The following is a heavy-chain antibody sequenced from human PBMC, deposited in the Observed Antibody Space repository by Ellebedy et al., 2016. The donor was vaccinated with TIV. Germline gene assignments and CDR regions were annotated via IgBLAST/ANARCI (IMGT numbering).Heavy chain of an antibody. CDR1: GFTFSSYA. Sequence: PGGSLRLSCAASGFTFSSYAMSWIRQAPGKGLEWVSTISISGGSTYYADSVKGRFTISRDNSKNTLYLQMNSLRVEDTAVDYCPHHCSSTNCHDYWGQGTLVPVSS. J-gene: IGHJ4*02. V-gene: IGHV3-23*01. CDR3: PHHCSSTNCHDY. D-gene: IGHD2-2*01. CDR2: ISISGGST.